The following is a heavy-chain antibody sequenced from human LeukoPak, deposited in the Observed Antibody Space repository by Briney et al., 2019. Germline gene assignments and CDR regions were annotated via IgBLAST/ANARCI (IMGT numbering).Heavy chain of an antibody. Sequence: GGSLRLSCAASGFTFSSYEMNWVRQAPGKGLEWVSYISSSGSTIYYADSVKGRFTISRDNAKNSLYLQMNSLRAEDTAVYYCARLKVTTGTPFDYWGPGTLVTVSS. CDR3: ARLKVTTGTPFDY. J-gene: IGHJ4*02. CDR1: GFTFSSYE. CDR2: ISSSGSTI. V-gene: IGHV3-48*03. D-gene: IGHD1-1*01.